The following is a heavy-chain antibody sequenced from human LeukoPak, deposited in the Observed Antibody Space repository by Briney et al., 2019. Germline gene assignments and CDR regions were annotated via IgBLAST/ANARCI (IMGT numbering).Heavy chain of an antibody. Sequence: GGSLRLSCAASGFTVNSNYMSWVRQAPGKGLEWVSVIYSGGSTYYADSVKGRFTISRDNAKNSLYLQMNSLRAEDTAVYYCTRDHHRRLYDSQARDTFDIWGQGTMVTVSS. V-gene: IGHV3-53*01. J-gene: IGHJ3*02. CDR2: IYSGGST. D-gene: IGHD3-22*01. CDR1: GFTVNSNY. CDR3: TRDHHRRLYDSQARDTFDI.